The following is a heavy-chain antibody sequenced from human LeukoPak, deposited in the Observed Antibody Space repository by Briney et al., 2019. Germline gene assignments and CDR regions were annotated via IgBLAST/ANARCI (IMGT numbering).Heavy chain of an antibody. D-gene: IGHD2-21*02. CDR2: IKEDGSEI. V-gene: IGHV3-7*01. CDR1: GFTFNFYW. CDR3: ARDKTAAGFFLYHYGMDP. Sequence: GGSLRLSCEGSGFTFNFYWMSWVRQAPGRGLEWVASIKEDGSEIHYLDSVRGRFTISRDNAKNSVYLEGNSLRGDDTAVYFCARDKTAAGFFLYHYGMDPWGQGTTVSVSS. J-gene: IGHJ6*02.